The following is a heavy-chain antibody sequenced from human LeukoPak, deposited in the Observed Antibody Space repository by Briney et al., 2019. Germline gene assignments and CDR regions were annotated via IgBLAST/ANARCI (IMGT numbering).Heavy chain of an antibody. CDR3: ARDIEPDAFDI. Sequence: GGSLRLSCAASGFTFSSYWMSWVRQAPGKGLEWVANIKQDGSEKYYVDSVKGRFTISRDNAKNSLYLQMNSLRAEDTAFYYCARDIEPDAFDIWGQGTMVTVSS. CDR2: IKQDGSEK. V-gene: IGHV3-7*01. J-gene: IGHJ3*02. CDR1: GFTFSSYW. D-gene: IGHD1-14*01.